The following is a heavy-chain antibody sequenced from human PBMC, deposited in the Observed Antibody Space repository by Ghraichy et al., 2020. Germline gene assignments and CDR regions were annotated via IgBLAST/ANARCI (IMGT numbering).Heavy chain of an antibody. CDR3: ARGGHSYDTSGFHDF. Sequence: GESLNISCAASNFAFNIYAIHWVRQAPGKGLQWVAIISSDGRERYYEDSVKGRFAISRDNSPNTLYLQMNGLRAEDTAVYYCARGGHSYDTSGFHDFWGQGTLVTVSS. CDR1: NFAFNIYA. V-gene: IGHV3-30*09. D-gene: IGHD6-19*01. J-gene: IGHJ4*02. CDR2: ISSDGRER.